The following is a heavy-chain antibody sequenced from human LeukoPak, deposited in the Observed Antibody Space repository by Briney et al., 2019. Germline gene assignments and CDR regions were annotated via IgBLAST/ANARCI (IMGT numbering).Heavy chain of an antibody. J-gene: IGHJ5*02. V-gene: IGHV1-18*01. Sequence: ASVKVSCKASGYTFSNYGITWVRQAPGQGLEWMGWISTYNGDTNYAQKIQGRVTMTTETSKRKTYMDLRSLRPDDTAVYYCARDTRLNWFDPWGQGTLVTVSS. CDR1: GYTFSNYG. CDR3: ARDTRLNWFDP. D-gene: IGHD2-15*01. CDR2: ISTYNGDT.